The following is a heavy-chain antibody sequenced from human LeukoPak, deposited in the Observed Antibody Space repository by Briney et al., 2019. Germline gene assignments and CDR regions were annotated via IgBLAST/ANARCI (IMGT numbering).Heavy chain of an antibody. CDR1: GFNLRSFC. D-gene: IGHD6-13*01. CDR2: IWGSSGTP. V-gene: IGHV3-23*01. CDR3: ARWMYSSTSLYYYYGMDV. J-gene: IGHJ6*02. Sequence: GSLRLSWGTFGFNLRSFCLSWVRQAPGEGAEGGPNIWGSSGTPYYADSVKGRFTISRDNSKNTLYLQMNSLRAEDTAVYYCARWMYSSTSLYYYYGMDVWGQRTTVTVSS.